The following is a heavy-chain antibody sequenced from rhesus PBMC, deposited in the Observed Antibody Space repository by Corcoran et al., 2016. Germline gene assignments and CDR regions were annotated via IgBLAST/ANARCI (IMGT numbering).Heavy chain of an antibody. CDR3: AKAGGGTVATRYFDY. J-gene: IGHJ4*01. CDR2: INSGWGST. V-gene: IGHV3S25*01. D-gene: IGHD5-24*01. Sequence: EVQLVESGGGLAKPGGSLRLSCAASGFTFIRYWMNWVRQAPGKVLEWVSAINSGWGSTYYADSVKGRFTISRDNSKNTRYLQMNSLRAEDTAVYYCAKAGGGTVATRYFDYWGQGVLVTVSS. CDR1: GFTFIRYW.